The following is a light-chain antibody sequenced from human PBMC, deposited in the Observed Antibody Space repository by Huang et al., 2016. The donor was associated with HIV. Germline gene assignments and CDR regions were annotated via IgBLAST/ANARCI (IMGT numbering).Light chain of an antibody. CDR1: QTVNRD. V-gene: IGKV3-15*01. J-gene: IGKJ4*01. CDR3: QQYNDWPPLT. CDR2: GAS. Sequence: EIEMTQSPATLSVSPGERATLSCRASQTVNRDLAWYQQKPGQAPRRLIYGASTRATGIPAKFNGTGSGTEFSLTISNLQSEDFAVYYCQQYNDWPPLTFGGGTKVEI.